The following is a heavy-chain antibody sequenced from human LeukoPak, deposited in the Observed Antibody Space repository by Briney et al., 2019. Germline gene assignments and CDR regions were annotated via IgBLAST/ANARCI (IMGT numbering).Heavy chain of an antibody. J-gene: IGHJ4*02. Sequence: ASVKVSCKASGYTFTGYYMNWVRQAPGQGLEWMGWINPNSGGTNYAQKFQGWVTMTRDTSISTACMELSRLRSDDTAVYYCARAVCSTSCYLFDYWGQGTLVTVSS. CDR1: GYTFTGYY. CDR3: ARAVCSTSCYLFDY. CDR2: INPNSGGT. V-gene: IGHV1-2*04. D-gene: IGHD2-2*01.